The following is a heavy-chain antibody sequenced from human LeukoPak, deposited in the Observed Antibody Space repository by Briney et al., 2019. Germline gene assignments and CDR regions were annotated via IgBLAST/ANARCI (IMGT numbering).Heavy chain of an antibody. V-gene: IGHV4-34*01. D-gene: IGHD3-10*01. CDR2: INHSGTT. Sequence: SETLSLTCAVYGGSFSGNFWTWIRQPPGKGLEWVGEINHSGTTNYNPSLKSRVTISLDTSKNQFSLKMSSVTAADTAVYYCASDGGRRFSHWGQGTLVTVSS. J-gene: IGHJ4*02. CDR1: GGSFSGNF. CDR3: ASDGGRRFSH.